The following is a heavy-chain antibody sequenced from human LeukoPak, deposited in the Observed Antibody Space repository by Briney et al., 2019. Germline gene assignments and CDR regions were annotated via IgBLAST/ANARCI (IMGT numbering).Heavy chain of an antibody. D-gene: IGHD2-15*01. CDR2: IIPIFGTA. J-gene: IGHJ6*04. V-gene: IGHV1-69*06. CDR3: ARGLLQGEGFYCYYGMDV. Sequence: GSSVKVSCKASGGTFSSYAISWVRQAPGQGLEWMGGIIPIFGTANYAQKFQGRVTITADKSTSTAYMELSSLRSEDTAVYYCARGLLQGEGFYCYYGMDVWGKGTTVTVSS. CDR1: GGTFSSYA.